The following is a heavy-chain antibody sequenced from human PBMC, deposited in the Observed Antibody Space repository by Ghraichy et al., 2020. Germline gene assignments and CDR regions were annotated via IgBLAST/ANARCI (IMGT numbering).Heavy chain of an antibody. CDR1: GFTFSSYS. D-gene: IGHD5-18*01. CDR2: ISSSSSYI. J-gene: IGHJ6*02. V-gene: IGHV3-21*01. CDR3: ARDQDTAMVVSDLSYYGMDV. Sequence: GGSLRLSCAASGFTFSSYSMHWVRQAPGKGLEWVSSISSSSSYIYYADSVKGRFTISRDNAKNSLYLQMNSLRAEDTAVYYCARDQDTAMVVSDLSYYGMDVWGQGTTVTVSS.